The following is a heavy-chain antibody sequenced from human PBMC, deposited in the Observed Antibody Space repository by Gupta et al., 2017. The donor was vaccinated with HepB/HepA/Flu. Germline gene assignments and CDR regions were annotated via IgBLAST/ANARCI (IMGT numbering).Heavy chain of an antibody. CDR2: IIPILGIA. J-gene: IGHJ5*02. CDR3: AGPAAIGGGFDP. V-gene: IGHV1-69*04. Sequence: QVQLVQSGAEVKKPGSSVKVSCKASGGTFSSYAISWVRQAPGQGLEWMGRIIPILGIANYAQKFQGRVTITADKSTSTAYMELRSMRSEDTAVYYCAGPAAIGGGFDPWGQGTLVTVSS. D-gene: IGHD2-2*01. CDR1: GGTFSSYA.